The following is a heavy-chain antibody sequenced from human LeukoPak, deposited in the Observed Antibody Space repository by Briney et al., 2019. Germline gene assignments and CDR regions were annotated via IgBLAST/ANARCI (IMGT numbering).Heavy chain of an antibody. CDR3: ARSPLGTIAAAGNQGY. CDR2: ISSSSSYI. Sequence: GGSLRLSCAASGFTFDDYAMHWVRQAPGKGLEWVSSISSSSSYIYYADSVKGRFTISRDNAKNSLYLQMNSLRAEDTAAYYCARSPLGTIAAAGNQGYWGQGTLVTVSS. CDR1: GFTFDDYA. J-gene: IGHJ4*02. V-gene: IGHV3-21*01. D-gene: IGHD6-13*01.